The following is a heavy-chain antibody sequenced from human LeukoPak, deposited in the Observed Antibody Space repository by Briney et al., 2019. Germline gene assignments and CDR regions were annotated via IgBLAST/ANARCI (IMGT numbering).Heavy chain of an antibody. D-gene: IGHD3-22*01. V-gene: IGHV4-34*01. Sequence: SETLSLTCAVYGGPFRGYYWSWIRQPPGKGLEWIGEIYHSGSTKYNPSLKSRVTISVDTSKNQFSLKLSSVTAADTAVYYCARGGTTIEGYYYMDVWGNGTTVTVYS. CDR2: IYHSGST. J-gene: IGHJ6*03. CDR1: GGPFRGYY. CDR3: ARGGTTIEGYYYMDV.